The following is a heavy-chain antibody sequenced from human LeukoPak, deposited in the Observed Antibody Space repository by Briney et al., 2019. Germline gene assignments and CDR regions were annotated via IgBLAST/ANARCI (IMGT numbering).Heavy chain of an antibody. Sequence: GASVKVSCKASGYTFTTYTIHWVRQAPGQRLEWMGWINAGNGNTKYSQEFQDRVTITRDTSASTAYMEVSSLRPEDMAVYYCARERGIRDAFDFWGQGTMVTVSS. CDR3: ARERGIRDAFDF. J-gene: IGHJ3*01. D-gene: IGHD1-14*01. CDR1: GYTFTTYT. V-gene: IGHV1-3*03. CDR2: INAGNGNT.